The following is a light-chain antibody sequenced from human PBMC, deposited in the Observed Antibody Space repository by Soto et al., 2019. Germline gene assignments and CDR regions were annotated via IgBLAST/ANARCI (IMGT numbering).Light chain of an antibody. CDR3: QQYGSSPET. V-gene: IGKV3-20*01. CDR1: QSVSSSY. CDR2: GAS. J-gene: IGKJ1*01. Sequence: EIVLTQSPATLSSFPGDRVTLSCRASQSVSSSYLAWYQQKPGQAPRLLIYGASRRATGIPDRFSGSGSGTDFTLTISRLEPEDFAVYYCQQYGSSPETFGRGTKV.